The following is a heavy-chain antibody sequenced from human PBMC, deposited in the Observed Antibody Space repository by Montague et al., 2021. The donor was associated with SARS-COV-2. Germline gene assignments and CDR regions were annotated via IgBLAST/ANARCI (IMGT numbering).Heavy chain of an antibody. CDR1: GGSISSGSYY. CDR2: IYTSGST. V-gene: IGHV4-61*02. D-gene: IGHD5-12*01. Sequence: TLSPTCTVSGGSISSGSYYWSWIRQPAGKGLEWIGRIYTSGSTNYNPSLKSRVTISVDTSKNQFSLKLSSVTAADTAVYYCARHERQWLRLYPYYFDYWGQGTLVTVSS. CDR3: ARHERQWLRLYPYYFDY. J-gene: IGHJ4*02.